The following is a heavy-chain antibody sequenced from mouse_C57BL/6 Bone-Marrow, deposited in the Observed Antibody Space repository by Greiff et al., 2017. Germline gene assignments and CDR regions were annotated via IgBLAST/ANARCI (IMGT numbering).Heavy chain of an antibody. CDR3: AIHPHYYGSYYFDY. CDR1: GYTFTSYW. Sequence: QVQLQQPGAELVKPGASVKVSCKASGYTFTSYWMHWVKQRPGQGLEWLGRIHPSDSDTNYNQKVKGKATLTVDKSSSTAYMQLSSLTSEDSAVYYCAIHPHYYGSYYFDYWGQGTTLTVSS. J-gene: IGHJ2*01. V-gene: IGHV1-74*01. D-gene: IGHD1-1*01. CDR2: IHPSDSDT.